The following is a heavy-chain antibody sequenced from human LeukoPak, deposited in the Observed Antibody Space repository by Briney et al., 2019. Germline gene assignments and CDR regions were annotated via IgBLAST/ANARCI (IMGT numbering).Heavy chain of an antibody. CDR3: ARGEFMITFGGVIVITSFEY. CDR2: ISAYNGNT. Sequence: GSSVKVSCKASGGTFSSYAISWVRQAPGQGLEWMGWISAYNGNTNYAQKLQGRVTMTTDTSTSTAYMELRSLRSDDTAVYYCARGEFMITFGGVIVITSFEYWGQGTLVTVSS. D-gene: IGHD3-16*02. V-gene: IGHV1-18*01. CDR1: GGTFSSYA. J-gene: IGHJ4*02.